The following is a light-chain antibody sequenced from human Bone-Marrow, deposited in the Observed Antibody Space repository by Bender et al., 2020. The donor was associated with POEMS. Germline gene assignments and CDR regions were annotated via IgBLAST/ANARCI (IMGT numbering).Light chain of an antibody. Sequence: SALTQPASVSGSPGQSITISCTGTGSDVGGYNYVSWYQQYPGKAPKLMIYDVSKRPSGVPDRFSGSKSGNTASLTISGLQAEDEGDYYCCSYAGTFYVFGIGTKVTVL. CDR3: CSYAGTFYV. J-gene: IGLJ1*01. V-gene: IGLV2-11*01. CDR2: DVS. CDR1: GSDVGGYNY.